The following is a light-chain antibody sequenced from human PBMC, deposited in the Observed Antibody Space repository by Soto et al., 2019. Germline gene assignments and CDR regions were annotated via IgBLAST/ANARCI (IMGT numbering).Light chain of an antibody. CDR3: QQSFSTPRT. J-gene: IGKJ1*01. V-gene: IGKV1-39*01. Sequence: QMTQSPSSLSASVGEKIIITCRASQSISSYLNWYQQKPGKAPNLLIYAASSLQSGVPSRFSGSGSRTDFTLTISSLQPEDFATYYCQQSFSTPRTFGQGTKVDIK. CDR1: QSISSY. CDR2: AAS.